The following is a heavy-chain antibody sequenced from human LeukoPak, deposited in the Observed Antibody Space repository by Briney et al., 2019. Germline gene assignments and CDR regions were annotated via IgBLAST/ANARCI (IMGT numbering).Heavy chain of an antibody. J-gene: IGHJ6*03. CDR1: GGSGSSDS. D-gene: IGHD2-21*01. V-gene: IGHV4-59*02. CDR2: ISYSGST. CDR3: ARRTRLFCYTCGAAYYYYMDV. Sequence: SETLSLTCTVSGGSGSSDSWSWIRQPPGQGLEWICYISYSGSTSYNPSLKSRVTISVDPSKSQLSLKLMSVTAADAVVYYCARRTRLFCYTCGAAYYYYMDVWGKGTTVIVS.